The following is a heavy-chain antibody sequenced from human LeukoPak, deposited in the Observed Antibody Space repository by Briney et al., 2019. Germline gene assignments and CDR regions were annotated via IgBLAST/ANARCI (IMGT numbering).Heavy chain of an antibody. Sequence: SGGSLRLSCAASGFILSTHGMHWVRQAPGKGLEWVAGMWYDGSREDYADSAKGRFTISRDMSKNTLNLQMNSLRVEDTAMFYCARDLSFGSLDFRGQGTLATVSS. CDR3: ARDLSFGSLDF. V-gene: IGHV3-33*01. CDR2: MWYDGSRE. CDR1: GFILSTHG. D-gene: IGHD1-26*01. J-gene: IGHJ4*02.